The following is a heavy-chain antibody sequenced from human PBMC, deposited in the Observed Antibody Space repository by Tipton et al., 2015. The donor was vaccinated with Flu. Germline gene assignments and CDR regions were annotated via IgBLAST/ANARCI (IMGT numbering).Heavy chain of an antibody. CDR2: IHYSGSP. Sequence: TLSLTCTVSGDSMRSDYFWAWIRQAPGKGLEWIGNIHYSGSPHYNPSLKSRVTITVDTSKNQLSLRLTSMTAADTALYYCARRDYSSYVSDPKNWLDPWGQGTLVTVSS. J-gene: IGHJ5*02. D-gene: IGHD4-11*01. V-gene: IGHV4-38-2*02. CDR1: GDSMRSDYF. CDR3: ARRDYSSYVSDPKNWLDP.